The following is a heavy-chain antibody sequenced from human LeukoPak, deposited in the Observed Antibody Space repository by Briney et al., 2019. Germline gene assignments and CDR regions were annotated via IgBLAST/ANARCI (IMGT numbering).Heavy chain of an antibody. V-gene: IGHV3-30-3*01. CDR1: GFTFSSYA. Sequence: PGGSLRLSCAASGFTFSSYAMHWVRQAPGKGLEWVAVISYDGSNKYYADSVKGRFTISRDNSKNTLYLQMNSLRAEDTAVYYCARDRNSYGHFDYWGQGTLVTVSS. J-gene: IGHJ4*02. D-gene: IGHD5-18*01. CDR2: ISYDGSNK. CDR3: ARDRNSYGHFDY.